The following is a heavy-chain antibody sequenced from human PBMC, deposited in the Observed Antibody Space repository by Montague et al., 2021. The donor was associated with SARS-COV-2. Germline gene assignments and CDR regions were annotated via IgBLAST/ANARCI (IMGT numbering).Heavy chain of an antibody. CDR2: INWKGGST. D-gene: IGHD1-26*01. Sequence: SLRLSCAASGFTFGDHGMSWVRKAPGKGLGWVSGINWKGGSTGIADSLKARLTISRANAKNSLYMQMNSLRAEDTALYYCARGIVGATVPLDYYYGMDVWGQGTTVTVSS. V-gene: IGHV3-20*04. CDR3: ARGIVGATVPLDYYYGMDV. J-gene: IGHJ6*02. CDR1: GFTFGDHG.